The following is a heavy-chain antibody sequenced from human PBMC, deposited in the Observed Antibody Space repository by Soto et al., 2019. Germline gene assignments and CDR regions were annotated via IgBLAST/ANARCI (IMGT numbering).Heavy chain of an antibody. D-gene: IGHD6-19*01. J-gene: IGHJ6*03. Sequence: EVQLVESGGGLVKPGGSLRLSCAASGFTFSSYSMNWVRQAPGKGLEWVSSISSSSSYIYYADSVKGRFTISRDNAKNSLYLQMNSLRAEDTAVYYCARDLFSSGWWGGSMDVWGKGTTVTVSS. CDR1: GFTFSSYS. V-gene: IGHV3-21*01. CDR3: ARDLFSSGWWGGSMDV. CDR2: ISSSSSYI.